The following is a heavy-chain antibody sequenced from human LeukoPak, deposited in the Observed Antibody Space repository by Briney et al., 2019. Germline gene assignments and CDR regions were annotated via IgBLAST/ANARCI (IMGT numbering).Heavy chain of an antibody. D-gene: IGHD3-10*01. CDR1: GYTFHSYW. CDR2: IYPGDPDT. J-gene: IGHJ4*02. CDR3: ARAVGDGGFPEYYFDY. Sequence: GESLQISCQGSGYTFHSYWIAWVRQMPGKGLEWMGIIYPGDPDTRYSPSFQGQVTISADKSISTAYLQWSSLKASDTAMYYCARAVGDGGFPEYYFDYWGQGTLVTVSS. V-gene: IGHV5-51*01.